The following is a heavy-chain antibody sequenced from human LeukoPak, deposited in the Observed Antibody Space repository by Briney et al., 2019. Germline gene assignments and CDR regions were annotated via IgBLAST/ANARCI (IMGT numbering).Heavy chain of an antibody. D-gene: IGHD3-3*01. CDR3: ARDGANYDVDY. Sequence: PGRSLRLSCAASGFSLSNYGMHWVRQAPGKGLESVTLISYDGTDKYYADSAKGRFTISRDISKNTLYLQMNSLRAEDTAVYYCARDGANYDVDYWGQGTLVTVS. CDR2: ISYDGTDK. V-gene: IGHV3-33*01. CDR1: GFSLSNYG. J-gene: IGHJ4*02.